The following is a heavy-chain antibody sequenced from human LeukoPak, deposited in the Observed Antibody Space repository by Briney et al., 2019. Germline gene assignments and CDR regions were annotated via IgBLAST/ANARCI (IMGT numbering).Heavy chain of an antibody. CDR2: IWHGGSNK. Sequence: GGSLRLSCAASGFTFSSYGMHWVRQAPGKGLEWVAVIWHGGSNKYYADSVKGRFTISRDNSKNTLYLQMNSLRAEDTAVYYCARDYYDSSGYYDLGAFDIWGQGTMVTVSS. CDR1: GFTFSSYG. D-gene: IGHD3-22*01. CDR3: ARDYYDSSGYYDLGAFDI. V-gene: IGHV3-33*01. J-gene: IGHJ3*02.